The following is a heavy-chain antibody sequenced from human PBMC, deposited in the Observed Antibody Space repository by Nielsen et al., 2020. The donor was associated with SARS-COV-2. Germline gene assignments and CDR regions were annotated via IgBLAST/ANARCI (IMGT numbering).Heavy chain of an antibody. J-gene: IGHJ6*02. CDR2: ISSSSSTI. V-gene: IGHV3-48*02. Sequence: GGSLRLSCAASGFTFSSYSMNWVRQAPGKGLEWVSYISSSSSTIYYADSVKGRFTISRDNAKNSLYLQMNSLRDEDTAVYYCARDDSYYYGSKTEYYYGMDVWGQGTTVTVSS. CDR1: GFTFSSYS. D-gene: IGHD3-10*01. CDR3: ARDDSYYYGSKTEYYYGMDV.